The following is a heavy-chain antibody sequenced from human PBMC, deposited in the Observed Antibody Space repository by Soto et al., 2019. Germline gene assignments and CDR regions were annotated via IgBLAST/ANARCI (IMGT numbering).Heavy chain of an antibody. CDR1: GYTFTSYG. J-gene: IGHJ6*03. Sequence: ASVKVSCKATGYTFTSYGISWVRQAPGQGLEWMGWISAYNGNTNYAQKHQGRVTMTTDTSTSTAYMELRSLRSDDTAVYYCARTGARYSSSWAPPYYYYYMDVWGKGTTVTVSS. CDR2: ISAYNGNT. V-gene: IGHV1-18*01. CDR3: ARTGARYSSSWAPPYYYYYMDV. D-gene: IGHD6-13*01.